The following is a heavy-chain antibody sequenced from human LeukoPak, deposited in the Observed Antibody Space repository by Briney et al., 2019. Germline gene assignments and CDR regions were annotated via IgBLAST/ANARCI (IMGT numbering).Heavy chain of an antibody. CDR3: ARQALCGGDCYYFDY. CDR1: GYSFTSYW. V-gene: IGHV5-51*01. J-gene: IGHJ4*02. D-gene: IGHD2-21*02. CDR2: IYPGDSDT. Sequence: GESLKISCKGSGYSFTSYWIGWVRQMPGKGLEWMGIIYPGDSDTRYSPSFQGQVTISADKSISTAYLQWSSLKASDTAMYYCARQALCGGDCYYFDYWGQGTLVTVSS.